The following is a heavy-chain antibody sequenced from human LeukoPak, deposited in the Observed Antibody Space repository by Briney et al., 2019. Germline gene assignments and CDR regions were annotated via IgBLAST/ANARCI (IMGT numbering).Heavy chain of an antibody. CDR3: ARRGTDYWHFDL. Sequence: SETLSLTCTVSGGSISGYYWSWIRQPPGKGLECIGYIYYSGSTNYNPPLKSRVTISVDTSRNQFSLKLSSVTAADTAVYYCARRGTDYWHFDLWGRGTLVTVSS. CDR2: IYYSGST. CDR1: GGSISGYY. V-gene: IGHV4-59*08. J-gene: IGHJ2*01. D-gene: IGHD3-16*01.